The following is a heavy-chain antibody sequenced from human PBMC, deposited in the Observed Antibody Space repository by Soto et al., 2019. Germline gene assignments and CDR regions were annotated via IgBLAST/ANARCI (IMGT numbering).Heavy chain of an antibody. D-gene: IGHD1-26*01. J-gene: IGHJ5*02. CDR2: IIPIFGTA. CDR3: ARDLVGATSLPFDP. CDR1: GGTFSSYA. V-gene: IGHV1-69*13. Sequence: ASVKVSCKASGGTFSSYAISWVRQAPGQGLEWMGGIIPIFGTANYAQKFQGRVTITADESTSTAYMELSSLRSEDTAVYYCARDLVGATSLPFDPWGQGTLVTVSS.